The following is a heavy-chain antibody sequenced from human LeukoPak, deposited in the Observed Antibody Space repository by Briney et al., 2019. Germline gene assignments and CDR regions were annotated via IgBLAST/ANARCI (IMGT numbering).Heavy chain of an antibody. CDR2: ININSGGT. D-gene: IGHD1-1*01. Sequence: ASVKVSCKASGYTFSDYYVHWVRQGPGQGPEWMGWININSGGTSYAQKFQGRVTMTRDTSTSTAYMELSRLTSDDTAVYYCARGDSSVEHYGMDVWGQGTTVTVSS. CDR3: ARGDSSVEHYGMDV. J-gene: IGHJ6*02. CDR1: GYTFSDYY. V-gene: IGHV1-2*02.